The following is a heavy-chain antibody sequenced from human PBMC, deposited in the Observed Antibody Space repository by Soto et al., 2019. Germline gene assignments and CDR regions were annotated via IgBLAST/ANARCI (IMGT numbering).Heavy chain of an antibody. Sequence: ASVKVSCKASGYTFTGYYMHWVRQAPGQGLEWMGWINPNSGGTNYAQKFQGRVTMTRDTSISTAYMELSRLRSDDTAVYYCASYDSSGYGGAADDAFDICGQGTMVAV. CDR2: INPNSGGT. D-gene: IGHD3-22*01. CDR1: GYTFTGYY. CDR3: ASYDSSGYGGAADDAFDI. V-gene: IGHV1-2*02. J-gene: IGHJ3*02.